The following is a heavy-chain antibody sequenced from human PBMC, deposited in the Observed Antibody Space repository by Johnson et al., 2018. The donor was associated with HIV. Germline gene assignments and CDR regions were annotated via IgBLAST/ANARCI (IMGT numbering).Heavy chain of an antibody. CDR1: GFTFSSYA. V-gene: IGHV3-30-3*01. D-gene: IGHD1-14*01. Sequence: QVQLVESGGGVVRPGRSLRLSCSASGFTFSSYAMHWVRQAPGKGLEWVAVISYDGSNKYYADSVKGRFTISRDNSKNTLYLQMKSLRVEDTAVYYCARSPETGYRLWRAFDIWGHGTMVTVSS. CDR2: ISYDGSNK. J-gene: IGHJ3*02. CDR3: ARSPETGYRLWRAFDI.